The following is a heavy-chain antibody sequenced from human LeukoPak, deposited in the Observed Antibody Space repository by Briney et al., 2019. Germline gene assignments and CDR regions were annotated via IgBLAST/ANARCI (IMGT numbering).Heavy chain of an antibody. J-gene: IGHJ5*02. CDR1: GASISSYY. D-gene: IGHD6-19*01. CDR2: IYYTGST. Sequence: SETLSLTCTVSGASISSYYWSWIRQPPGKGLEWIGYIYYTGSTNYNPSLKSRVTISVDTSKNQFSLNLTSVTAADTAVYYCARQGRGSGWFLPWGQGTLVTVSP. CDR3: ARQGRGSGWFLP. V-gene: IGHV4-59*08.